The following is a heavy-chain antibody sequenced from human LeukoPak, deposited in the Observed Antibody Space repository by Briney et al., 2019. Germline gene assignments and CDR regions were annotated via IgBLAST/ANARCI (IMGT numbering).Heavy chain of an antibody. CDR2: ITSNGGST. Sequence: PGGSLRLSCSASGFTFSIYAMHWVRQAPGKGLQYVSAITSNGGSTYYADSVKGRFTISRDNSKNTLYLQMSSLRAEDTAVYYCVHGFGYSYGPGSYYRNDFDSWGQGALVTVSS. CDR1: GFTFSIYA. J-gene: IGHJ4*02. V-gene: IGHV3-64D*09. D-gene: IGHD3-10*01. CDR3: VHGFGYSYGPGSYYRNDFDS.